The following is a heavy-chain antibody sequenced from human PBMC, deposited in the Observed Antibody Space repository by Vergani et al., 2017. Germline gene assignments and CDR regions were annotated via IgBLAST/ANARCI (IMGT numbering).Heavy chain of an antibody. V-gene: IGHV1-69*01. CDR2: IIPIFGTA. J-gene: IGHJ4*02. CDR1: GYTFTGYY. CDR3: ARGRYNWNYAVDY. D-gene: IGHD1-7*01. Sequence: QVQLVQSGAEVKKPGASVKVSCKASGYTFTGYYMHWVRQAPGQGREWMGGIIPIFGTANYAQTFQGRVTITADDSTSTAYMELSSLRAEDTAVYYCARGRYNWNYAVDYWGQGTLVTVSS.